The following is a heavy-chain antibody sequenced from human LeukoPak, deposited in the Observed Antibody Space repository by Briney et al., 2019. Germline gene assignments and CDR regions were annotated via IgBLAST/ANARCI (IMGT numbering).Heavy chain of an antibody. D-gene: IGHD6-6*01. V-gene: IGHV3-23*01. CDR1: GFTFSSYA. J-gene: IGHJ4*02. CDR3: AKGDSSSSDPRLGYFDY. CDR2: ISGSSDST. Sequence: GGSLRLSCAASGFTFSSYAMSWVRQAPGKGLGWVSGISGSSDSTYYADSVKGRFTISRDNSKNTLYLQMNRLRAEDAAIYYCAKGDSSSSDPRLGYFDYWGQGTLVTVSS.